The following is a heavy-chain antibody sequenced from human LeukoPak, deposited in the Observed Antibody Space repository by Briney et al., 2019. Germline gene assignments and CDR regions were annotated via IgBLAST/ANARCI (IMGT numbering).Heavy chain of an antibody. V-gene: IGHV1-3*01. Sequence: GASVKVSCKASGHTFTNYVMHWVRQAPGQRLEWMGWISAGNGNTKYSQKFQGRVSITRDTSASTVYMELSSLRSEDTAVYYCAKDHTSGWSPLYYFDYWGQGTLVTVSS. D-gene: IGHD6-19*01. J-gene: IGHJ4*02. CDR1: GHTFTNYV. CDR2: ISAGNGNT. CDR3: AKDHTSGWSPLYYFDY.